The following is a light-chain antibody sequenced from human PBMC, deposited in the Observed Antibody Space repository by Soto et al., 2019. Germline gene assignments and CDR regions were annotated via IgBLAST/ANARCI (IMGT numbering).Light chain of an antibody. CDR3: CSYAGSYTWV. CDR1: SSDVGGYNY. J-gene: IGLJ3*02. Sequence: QSALTQPRSVSGSPGQSVTISCTGTSSDVGGYNYVSWYQQHPGKAPKLMIYDVSKRPSGVPDRFSGSKSGNTASLTISGLQAEDEAEYYCCSYAGSYTWVFGGGTKVTVL. V-gene: IGLV2-11*01. CDR2: DVS.